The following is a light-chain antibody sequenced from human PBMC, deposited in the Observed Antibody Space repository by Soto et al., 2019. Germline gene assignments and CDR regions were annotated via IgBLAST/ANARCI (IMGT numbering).Light chain of an antibody. CDR2: KGG. V-gene: IGLV2-23*01. J-gene: IGLJ1*01. Sequence: QSALTQPASVSGSPGQSITISCTGTSSDVGAYNLVSWYQQHPGKAPKNVIYKGGKRPSGVSDRFSGSKSGNMASLTISGLQTEDEADYYCCSYAGSSTYVFGTGTKVTVL. CDR3: CSYAGSSTYV. CDR1: SSDVGAYNL.